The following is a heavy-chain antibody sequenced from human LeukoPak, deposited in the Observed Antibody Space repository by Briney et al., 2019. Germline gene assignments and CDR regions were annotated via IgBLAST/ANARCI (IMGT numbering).Heavy chain of an antibody. CDR2: IRNKANGYTT. CDR3: TRVTRDVDY. D-gene: IGHD1-14*01. J-gene: IGHJ4*02. Sequence: GGSLRLSCAASGFTFSDHYIDWVRQAPGKGLEWVGRIRNKANGYTTEYAASVKGRFTISRDDSKHSAYLQMNSLKTEDTAVYYCTRVTRDVDYWGQGTLVTVSS. V-gene: IGHV3-72*01. CDR1: GFTFSDHY.